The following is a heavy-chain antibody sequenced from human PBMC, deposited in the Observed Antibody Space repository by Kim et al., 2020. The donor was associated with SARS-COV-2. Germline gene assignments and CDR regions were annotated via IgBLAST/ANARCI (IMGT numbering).Heavy chain of an antibody. CDR1: GYSFTSYW. D-gene: IGHD4-17*01. J-gene: IGHJ6*02. V-gene: IGHV5-51*01. Sequence: GESLKISCKGSGYSFTSYWIGWVRQMPGKGLEWMGIIYPGDSDTRYSPSFQGQVTISADKSISTAYLQWSSLKASDTAMYYCARVGERRSYYYYGMDVWGQGTTVTVSS. CDR2: IYPGDSDT. CDR3: ARVGERRSYYYYGMDV.